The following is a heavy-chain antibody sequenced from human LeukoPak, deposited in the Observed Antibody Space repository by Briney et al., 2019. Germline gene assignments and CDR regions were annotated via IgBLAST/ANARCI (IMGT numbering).Heavy chain of an antibody. CDR2: IYYSGST. J-gene: IGHJ5*02. CDR1: GGSISSSSYY. CDR3: ARDVPLVGAEPAYNWFDP. Sequence: SETLSLTCTVSGGSISSSSYYWGWIRQPPGKGLEWIGSIYYSGSTYYNPSLKSRVTISVDTSKNQFSLKLSSVTAADTAVYYCARDVPLVGAEPAYNWFDPWGQGTLVTVSS. D-gene: IGHD4/OR15-4a*01. V-gene: IGHV4-39*07.